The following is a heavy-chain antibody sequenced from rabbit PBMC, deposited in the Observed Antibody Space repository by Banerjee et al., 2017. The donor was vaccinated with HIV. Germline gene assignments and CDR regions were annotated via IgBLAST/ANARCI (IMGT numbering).Heavy chain of an antibody. CDR3: ARETGDGDYGDYIL. CDR2: IYAGSSGST. J-gene: IGHJ6*01. V-gene: IGHV1S40*01. Sequence: QSLEESGGDLVKPGASLTLTCTASGFSFSSSYYMCWVRQAPGKGLEWIACIYAGSSGSTYYASWAKGRFTISKTSSTTVTLQMTSLTVADTATYFCARETGDGDYGDYILWGQGTLVTVS. D-gene: IGHD2-1*01. CDR1: GFSFSSSYY.